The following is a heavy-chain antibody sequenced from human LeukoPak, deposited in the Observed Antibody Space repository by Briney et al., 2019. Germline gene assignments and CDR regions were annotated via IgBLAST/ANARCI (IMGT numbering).Heavy chain of an antibody. CDR1: GYTFTGYY. CDR3: ARDRGGGGNHFDY. Sequence: RASVKVSCKASGYTFTGYYMHWVRQAPGQGLESMGRINPNSDGTNYAQKFQGRVTMTRDTSISTAYMELSGLRSDDTAMYYCARDRGGGGNHFDYWGQGTLVTVSS. D-gene: IGHD3-10*01. CDR2: INPNSDGT. V-gene: IGHV1-2*06. J-gene: IGHJ4*02.